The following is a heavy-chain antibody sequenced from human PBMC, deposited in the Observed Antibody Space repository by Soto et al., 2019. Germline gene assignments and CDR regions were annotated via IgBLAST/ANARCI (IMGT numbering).Heavy chain of an antibody. Sequence: GGSLRLSCAASGFTFSSYGMHWVRQAPGKGLEWVAVIWYDGSNKYYADSVKGRFTISRDNSKNTLYLQMNSLRAEDTAVYYCAREELELRQYFDYWGQGTLVTVSS. J-gene: IGHJ4*02. CDR3: AREELELRQYFDY. V-gene: IGHV3-33*01. D-gene: IGHD1-7*01. CDR1: GFTFSSYG. CDR2: IWYDGSNK.